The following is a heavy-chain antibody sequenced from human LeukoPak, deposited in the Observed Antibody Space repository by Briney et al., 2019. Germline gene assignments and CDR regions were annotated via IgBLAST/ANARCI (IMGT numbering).Heavy chain of an antibody. J-gene: IGHJ5*02. V-gene: IGHV4-4*07. D-gene: IGHD3-10*01. CDR3: ARVDYHENVIYH. CDR1: GVSFTNYY. CDR2: IYTSGST. Sequence: SETLSLTCSVSGVSFTNYYWTWIRQPPGKGLEWIGRIYTSGSTMYNPSLKSRATISVDNSKNQFSLKETSVTAADTAVYYCARVDYHENVIYHSAQGTLVTVSS.